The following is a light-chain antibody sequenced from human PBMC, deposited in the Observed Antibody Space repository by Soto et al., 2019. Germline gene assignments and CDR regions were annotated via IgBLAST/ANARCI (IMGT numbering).Light chain of an antibody. Sequence: EIVMTQSPATLSVSPGEGVTLACRSSLGISINLAWYQQRPGQAPRVLIYGASTRATGVPTRFSGSGSGTEFTLTISSLQSEDLAVYHCQQYNKWPQTFGQGTKVDIK. CDR2: GAS. CDR1: LGISIN. J-gene: IGKJ1*01. V-gene: IGKV3-15*01. CDR3: QQYNKWPQT.